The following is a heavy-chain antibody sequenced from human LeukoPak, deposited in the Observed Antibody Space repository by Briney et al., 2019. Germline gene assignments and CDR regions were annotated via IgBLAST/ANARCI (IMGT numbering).Heavy chain of an antibody. CDR2: INHSGST. CDR1: GGSFSGYY. Sequence: PSETLSLTCAVYGGSFSGYYWSWIRQPPGKGLEWIGEINHSGSTNYNPSLKSRVTISVDTSKNQFSLKLSSVTAADTAVYYCARSGWDFWSGYYLGAREYYFDYWGQGTLVTVSS. D-gene: IGHD3-3*01. J-gene: IGHJ4*02. CDR3: ARSGWDFWSGYYLGAREYYFDY. V-gene: IGHV4-34*01.